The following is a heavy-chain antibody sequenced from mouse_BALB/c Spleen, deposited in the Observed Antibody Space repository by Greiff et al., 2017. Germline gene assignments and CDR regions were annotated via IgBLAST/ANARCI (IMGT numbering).Heavy chain of an antibody. J-gene: IGHJ3*01. CDR2: ISDGGSYT. D-gene: IGHD1-1*01. CDR1: GFTFSDYY. Sequence: EVKLMESGGGLVKPGGSLKLSCAASGFTFSDYYMYWVRQTPEKRLEWVATISDGGSYTYYPDSVKGRFTISRDNAKNNLYLQMSSLKSEDTAMYYCARDGGSRRTWFAYWGQGTLVTVSA. V-gene: IGHV5-4*02. CDR3: ARDGGSRRTWFAY.